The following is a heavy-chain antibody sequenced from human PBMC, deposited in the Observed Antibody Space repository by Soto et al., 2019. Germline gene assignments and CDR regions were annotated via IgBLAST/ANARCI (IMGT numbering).Heavy chain of an antibody. CDR2: IIPIFGTA. J-gene: IGHJ6*02. Sequence: ASVKVSCKASGGTFSSYAISWVRQAPGQGLEWMGGIIPIFGTANYAQKFQGRVTITADESTSTAYMELSSLRSEDTAVYYCARSETVTTFSYYGMDVWGQGTTVTVSS. V-gene: IGHV1-69*13. D-gene: IGHD4-17*01. CDR3: ARSETVTTFSYYGMDV. CDR1: GGTFSSYA.